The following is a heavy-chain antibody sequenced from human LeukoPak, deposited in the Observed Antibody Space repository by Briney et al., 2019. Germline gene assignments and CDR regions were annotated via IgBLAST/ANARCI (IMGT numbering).Heavy chain of an antibody. CDR3: ARVVTIFGVVIHYYGMDV. V-gene: IGHV1-69*13. J-gene: IGHJ6*02. Sequence: GASVKVSCKASGGTFSSYAISWVRRAPGQGLEWMGGIIPIFGTANYAQKFQGRVTITADESTSTAYMELSSLRSEDTAVYYCARVVTIFGVVIHYYGMDVWGQGTTVTVSS. CDR2: IIPIFGTA. D-gene: IGHD3-3*01. CDR1: GGTFSSYA.